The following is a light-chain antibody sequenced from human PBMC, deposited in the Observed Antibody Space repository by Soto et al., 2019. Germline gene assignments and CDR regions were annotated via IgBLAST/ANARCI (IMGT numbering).Light chain of an antibody. J-gene: IGKJ4*01. Sequence: DIPMTQSPSSLSASVGDRVTISCQARRENGRDVNWFQQKPGKAPNLLIYDVSNLETGVPSRFSGSGFGTYFTLTISSLQAEDLATYFCQQYDDLPHTFGGGAKV. CDR3: QQYDDLPHT. CDR2: DVS. CDR1: RENGRD. V-gene: IGKV1-33*01.